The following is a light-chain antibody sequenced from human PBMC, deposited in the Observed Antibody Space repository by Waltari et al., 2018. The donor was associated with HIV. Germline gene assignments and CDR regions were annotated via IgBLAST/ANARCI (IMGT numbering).Light chain of an antibody. CDR1: RSDL. CDR3: CSYVGSGTWV. J-gene: IGLJ3*02. V-gene: IGLV2-23*02. Sequence: QSALTQPASVSGSPGQSITLPCTGTRSDLVSWYQQHPDKAPKVMIFEVSKRPSGVSNRFSGSKSGNTASLTISGLQAEDEADYYCCSYVGSGTWVFGGGTKLTVL. CDR2: EVS.